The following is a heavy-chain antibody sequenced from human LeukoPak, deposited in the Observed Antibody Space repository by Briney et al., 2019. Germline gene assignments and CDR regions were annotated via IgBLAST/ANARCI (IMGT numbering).Heavy chain of an antibody. CDR1: GFTFSSYS. Sequence: PGGSLRLSCAASGFTFSSYSMNWVRQAPGKGLEWVSFISSSSSYMYYADSVKGRFTISRDNAKNSLYLQMNSLRAEDTAVYYCARGSQDIVVVPAAKRRYYYYYMDVWGKGTTVTVSS. J-gene: IGHJ6*03. CDR3: ARGSQDIVVVPAAKRRYYYYYMDV. V-gene: IGHV3-21*01. CDR2: ISSSSSYM. D-gene: IGHD2-2*01.